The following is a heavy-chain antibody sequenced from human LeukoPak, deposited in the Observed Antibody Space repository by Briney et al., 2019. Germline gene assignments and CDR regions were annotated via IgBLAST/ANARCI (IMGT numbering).Heavy chain of an antibody. CDR3: TTGFWRSGSYYDY. CDR1: GLTVSDAW. D-gene: IGHD3-10*01. Sequence: GGSLRLSCVASGLTVSDAWMSWVRQAPGKGLEWVGRIKSKIDGGTTDYGAPVKGRFTISRDDSKNTLYLQMSSLKTEDTGMYYCTTGFWRSGSYYDYWGQGTPVTVSS. CDR2: IKSKIDGGTT. J-gene: IGHJ4*02. V-gene: IGHV3-15*01.